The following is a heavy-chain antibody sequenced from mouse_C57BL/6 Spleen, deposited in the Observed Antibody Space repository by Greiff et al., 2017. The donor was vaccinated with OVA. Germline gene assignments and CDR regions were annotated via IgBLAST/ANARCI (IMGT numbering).Heavy chain of an antibody. CDR2: IHPSDSDT. D-gene: IGHD2-4*01. V-gene: IGHV1-74*01. J-gene: IGHJ2*01. CDR1: GYTFTSYW. CDR3: AIKRDYDYDVFDY. Sequence: VQLKQPGAELVKPGASVKVSCKASGYTFTSYWMHWVKQRPGQGLEWIGRIHPSDSDTNYNQKFKGKATLTVDKSSSTAYMQLSSLTSEDSAVYYCAIKRDYDYDVFDYWGQGTTLTVSS.